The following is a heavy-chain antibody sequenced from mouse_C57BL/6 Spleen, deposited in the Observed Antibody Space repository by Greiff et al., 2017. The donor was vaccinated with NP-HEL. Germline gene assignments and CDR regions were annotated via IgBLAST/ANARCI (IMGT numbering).Heavy chain of an antibody. D-gene: IGHD1-1*01. J-gene: IGHJ1*03. CDR1: GFTFSSYA. CDR3: ARAYGSRSYWYFDV. V-gene: IGHV5-4*01. Sequence: EVQVVESGGGLVKPGGSLKLSCAASGFTFSSYAMSWVRQTPEKRLEWVATISDGGSYTYYPDNVKGRFTISRDNAKNNLYLQMSHLKSEDTAMYYCARAYGSRSYWYFDVWGTGTTVTVSS. CDR2: ISDGGSYT.